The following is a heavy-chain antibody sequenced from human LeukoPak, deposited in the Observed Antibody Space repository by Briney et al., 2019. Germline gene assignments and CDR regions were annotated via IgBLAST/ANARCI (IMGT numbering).Heavy chain of an antibody. V-gene: IGHV1-69*13. D-gene: IGHD1-26*01. CDR3: TTRHSGSWFGAFDI. Sequence: PGASVKVSCKASGGTFSSYAISWVRQAPGQGLEWMGGVIPIFGTANYAQKFQGRVTITADESTSTAYMELSSLRSEDTAVYYCTTRHSGSWFGAFDIWGQGTMVTVSS. CDR2: VIPIFGTA. J-gene: IGHJ3*02. CDR1: GGTFSSYA.